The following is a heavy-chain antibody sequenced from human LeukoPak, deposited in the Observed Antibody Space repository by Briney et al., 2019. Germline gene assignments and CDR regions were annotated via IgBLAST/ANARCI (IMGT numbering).Heavy chain of an antibody. CDR3: ARAGAVTGTMGYFDY. CDR1: GFTFSSYW. D-gene: IGHD6-19*01. J-gene: IGHJ4*02. V-gene: IGHV3-7*03. CDR2: IKQDGSGK. Sequence: GGSLSLSCAASGFTFSSYWMSWVRQAPGKGLEWVANIKQDGSGKYYVDSVKGRFTISRDNAKNSLYLQMNSLRAEDTAVYYCARAGAVTGTMGYFDYWGQGSLVTVSS.